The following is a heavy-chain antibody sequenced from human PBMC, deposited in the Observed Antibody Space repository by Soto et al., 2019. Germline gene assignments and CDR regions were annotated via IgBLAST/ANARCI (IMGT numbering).Heavy chain of an antibody. J-gene: IGHJ4*02. D-gene: IGHD6-6*01. Sequence: GASVKVSCKASGYTFPSYDIDWVRQATGQGLEWMGWISAYNGNTNYAQKLQGRVTMTTDTSTSTAYMGLRSLRSDDTAVYYCARDLKLGRSPPAYWGQGTLVTVSS. CDR1: GYTFPSYD. CDR3: ARDLKLGRSPPAY. V-gene: IGHV1-18*01. CDR2: ISAYNGNT.